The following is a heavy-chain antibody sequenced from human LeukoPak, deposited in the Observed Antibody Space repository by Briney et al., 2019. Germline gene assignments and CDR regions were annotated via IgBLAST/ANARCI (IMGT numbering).Heavy chain of an antibody. D-gene: IGHD3-10*01. Sequence: SETLSLTCTVSGGSISRYYWSWIRQPPGKGLEWFGYVYDSGTTSYNPSLKSRVTISVDTSKNQFSLKVNSLTATDTAMYYCVRSRSMPWIYFEFRGRGTLVTVSS. V-gene: IGHV4-59*12. CDR2: VYDSGTT. CDR1: GGSISRYY. CDR3: VRSRSMPWIYFEF. J-gene: IGHJ4*02.